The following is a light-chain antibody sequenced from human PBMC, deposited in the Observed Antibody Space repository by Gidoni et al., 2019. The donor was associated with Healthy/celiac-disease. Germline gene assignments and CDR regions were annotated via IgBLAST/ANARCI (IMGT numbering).Light chain of an antibody. CDR2: DVS. J-gene: IGLJ2*01. CDR1: SSDVGGYNY. CDR3: SSYTSSSTLGV. Sequence: SALTQPASVSGSPGQLITISCTGTSSDVGGYNYVSWYQQHPGKAPKLMIYDVSNRPSGVSNRFSGSKSGNTASLTISGLQAEDEADYYCSSYTSSSTLGVFGGGTKLTVL. V-gene: IGLV2-14*01.